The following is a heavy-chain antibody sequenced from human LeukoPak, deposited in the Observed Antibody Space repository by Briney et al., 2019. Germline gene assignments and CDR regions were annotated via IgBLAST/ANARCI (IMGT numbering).Heavy chain of an antibody. CDR2: IYTSGST. V-gene: IGHV4-4*07. D-gene: IGHD6-19*01. CDR1: GGSISSYY. J-gene: IGHJ6*03. CDR3: ARRGAVERSLYYYYMDV. Sequence: SETLSLTCTVSGGSISSYYWSWIRQPAGKGLEWIGRIYTSGSTNYNPSLKSRVTISVDTSKNQFSLKLSSVTAADTAVYYCARRGAVERSLYYYYMDVWGKGTTVTISS.